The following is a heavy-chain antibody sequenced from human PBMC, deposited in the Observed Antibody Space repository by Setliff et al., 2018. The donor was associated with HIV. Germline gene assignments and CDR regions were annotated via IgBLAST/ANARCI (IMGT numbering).Heavy chain of an antibody. Sequence: PSETLSLTCTVSGGFIGGYYWGWIRLPPGKRLEWIGYIYYSGSTDYNPSLKSRVTISVDTSKSQVSLKLSSVTAADTAVYYCARSPGVDTNMAFDYWGRGTLVTVSS. CDR3: ARSPGVDTNMAFDY. D-gene: IGHD5-18*01. V-gene: IGHV4-59*01. CDR2: IYYSGST. CDR1: GGFIGGYY. J-gene: IGHJ4*02.